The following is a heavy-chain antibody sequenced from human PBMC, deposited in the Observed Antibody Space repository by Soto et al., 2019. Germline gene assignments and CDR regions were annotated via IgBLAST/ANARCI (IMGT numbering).Heavy chain of an antibody. V-gene: IGHV4-30-4*01. D-gene: IGHD3-16*01. CDR2: FYHARRS. J-gene: IGHJ4*01. Sequence: QVQLQESGPGLVKPAQTLSLTCIVSGASIFSGDYYWSWIRQPPGKGLEWIGYFYHARRSYYTPSLKSRVTISLDTSKHHFSLNLNSVTAADTAVYYCASLTFGGVVRHCWGHGTLVTVSS. CDR1: GASIFSGDYY. CDR3: ASLTFGGVVRHC.